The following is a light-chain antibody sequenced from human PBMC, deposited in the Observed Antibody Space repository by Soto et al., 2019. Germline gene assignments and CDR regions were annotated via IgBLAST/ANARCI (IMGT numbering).Light chain of an antibody. J-gene: IGKJ4*01. CDR3: QQRSSWPRV. CDR2: DAS. CDR1: HNINTY. Sequence: EIVLTQSPDILSLSLGERATLSCRASHNINTYLVWYQQKPGQAPRLLIYDASKRATGIPDRFSGSGSGTDFTLTISSLAPEDFALYYCQQRSSWPRVFGGGNKVEIK. V-gene: IGKV3-11*01.